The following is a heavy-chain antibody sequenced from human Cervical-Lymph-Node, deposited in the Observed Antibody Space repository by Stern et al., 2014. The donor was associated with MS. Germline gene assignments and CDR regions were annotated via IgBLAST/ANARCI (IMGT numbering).Heavy chain of an antibody. CDR2: LNHRGGST. J-gene: IGHJ3*01. CDR1: GYTFTTYY. V-gene: IGHV1-46*01. D-gene: IGHD2-21*01. Sequence: VQLVESGAEVKKPGASVKVSCQASGYTFTTYYMHWVRQAPGQGLEWMGMLNHRGGSTLYAQKFQVRVTMTSDTSTNTLYLELSGLRSEDTAVYFCARDASDGGTFGAFDFWGQGTMVTVSS. CDR3: ARDASDGGTFGAFDF.